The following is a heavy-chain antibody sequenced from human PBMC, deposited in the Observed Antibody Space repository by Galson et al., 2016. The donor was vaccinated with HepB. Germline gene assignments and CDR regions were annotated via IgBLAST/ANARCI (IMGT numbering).Heavy chain of an antibody. CDR2: IKQDGSEK. V-gene: IGHV3-7*03. Sequence: SLRLSCAGSGFTFINYWMSWVRQAPGKGLEWVANIKQDGSEKYYVDSMKGRFTISRDNSKSALYLQMDSLRAEDTAVYYCAKDGTHKSTWYYGIAAGYYFDYWGQGTLVTVSS. CDR1: GFTFINYW. CDR3: AKDGTHKSTWYYGIAAGYYFDY. J-gene: IGHJ4*02. D-gene: IGHD6-13*01.